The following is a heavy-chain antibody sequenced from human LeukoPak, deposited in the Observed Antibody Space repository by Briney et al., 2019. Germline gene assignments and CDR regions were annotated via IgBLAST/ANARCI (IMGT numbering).Heavy chain of an antibody. CDR1: GFTFSSYG. V-gene: IGHV3-33*01. J-gene: IGHJ4*02. D-gene: IGHD3-16*02. CDR3: ATGVVDFDY. CDR2: IWYDGSNK. Sequence: GRSLRLSCAASGFTFSSYGMHWVRQAPGKGLEWVAVIWYDGSNKYYADSVKGRFTISRDNSKNTLYLQMNSLRAEDTAVYYCATGVVDFDYWGQGTLVTVSS.